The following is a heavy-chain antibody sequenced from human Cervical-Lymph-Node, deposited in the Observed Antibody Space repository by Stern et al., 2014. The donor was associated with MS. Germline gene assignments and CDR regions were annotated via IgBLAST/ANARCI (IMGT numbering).Heavy chain of an antibody. CDR3: ARSGYYYYGMDV. CDR2: IWYDGSNK. V-gene: IGHV3-33*01. J-gene: IGHJ6*02. CDR1: GFTFSSYG. D-gene: IGHD1-26*01. Sequence: DQLVESGGGVVQPGRSLRLSCAASGFTFSSYGMHWVRQAPGKGLEWVAVIWYDGSNKYYADSVKGRFTISRDNSKNTLYLQMNSLRAEDTAVYYCARSGYYYYGMDVWGQGTTVTVSS.